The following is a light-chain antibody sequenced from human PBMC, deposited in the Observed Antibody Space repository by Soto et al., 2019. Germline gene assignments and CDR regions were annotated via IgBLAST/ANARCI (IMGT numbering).Light chain of an antibody. V-gene: IGKV3D-7*01. CDR3: QQLNTYPVT. Sequence: EIVLTQSPGTLSLSPGETATLSCRASRSVSSNYLAWYQQRPGQAPRLLISAASTLQSGVPARFSGSGSGTDFTLSITSLQPEDFATYYCQQLNTYPVTFGGGTKVDIK. CDR2: AAS. CDR1: RSVSSNY. J-gene: IGKJ4*01.